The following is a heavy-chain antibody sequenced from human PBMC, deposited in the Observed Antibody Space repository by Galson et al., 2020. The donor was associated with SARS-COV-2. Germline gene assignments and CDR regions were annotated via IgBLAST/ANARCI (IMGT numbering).Heavy chain of an antibody. CDR2: TSAYNGNT. CDR3: ARETNYGSGSYNWFDP. J-gene: IGHJ5*02. Sequence: ASVKVSCKASGYTFTSYGISWVRQAPGQGLEWMGWTSAYNGNTNYAQKLQGRVTMTTDTSTSTAYMELRSLRSDDTAVYYCARETNYGSGSYNWFDPWGQGTLVTVSS. D-gene: IGHD6-19*01. CDR1: GYTFTSYG. V-gene: IGHV1-18*04.